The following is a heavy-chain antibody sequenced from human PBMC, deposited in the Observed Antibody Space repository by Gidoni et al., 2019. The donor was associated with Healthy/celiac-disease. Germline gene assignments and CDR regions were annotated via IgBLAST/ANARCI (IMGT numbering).Heavy chain of an antibody. CDR2: IYYSGGT. CDR1: GGYY. V-gene: IGHV4-31*02. J-gene: IGHJ4*02. Sequence: GGYYWSWIRQHPGKGLEWIGYIYYSGGTYYNPSLKSRVTISVDTSKNQFSLKLSSVTAADTAVYYCASSYGSENLYFDYWGQGTLVTVSS. CDR3: ASSYGSENLYFDY. D-gene: IGHD3-10*01.